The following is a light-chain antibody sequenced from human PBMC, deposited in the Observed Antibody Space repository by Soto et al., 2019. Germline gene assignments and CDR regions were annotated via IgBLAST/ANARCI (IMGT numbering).Light chain of an antibody. CDR3: QQYGSSPWT. Sequence: EIVLTQSPGTLSLSPGERATLSCRASQSISSNYLAWYQQKPGQAPRLLIYGASTRATGIPARFSGSGSGTDFTLTISRLEPEDFAVYYCQQYGSSPWTFGLGTKVDIK. CDR2: GAS. V-gene: IGKV3-20*01. CDR1: QSISSNY. J-gene: IGKJ1*01.